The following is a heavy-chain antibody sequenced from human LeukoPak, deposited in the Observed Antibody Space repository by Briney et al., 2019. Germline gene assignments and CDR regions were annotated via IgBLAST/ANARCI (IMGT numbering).Heavy chain of an antibody. J-gene: IGHJ5*02. CDR3: AGVRKVAVAAWGHNWFDP. CDR1: GYTFTGYY. Sequence: ASVKVSCKASGYTFTGYYMHWVRQAPGQGLEWMGWINPNSGGANYAQKFQGRVTMTRDTSISTAYMELSRLRSDDTAVYYCAGVRKVAVAAWGHNWFDPWGQGTLVTVSS. CDR2: INPNSGGA. D-gene: IGHD6-19*01. V-gene: IGHV1-2*02.